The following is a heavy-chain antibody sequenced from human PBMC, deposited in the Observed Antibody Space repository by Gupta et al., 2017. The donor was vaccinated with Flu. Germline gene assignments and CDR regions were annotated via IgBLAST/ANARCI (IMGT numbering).Heavy chain of an antibody. J-gene: IGHJ5*02. CDR2: ISHFSPPT. CDR1: GFTFSNYA. V-gene: IGHV3-23*01. Sequence: EVQLLESGGGLVQPGGSLRLSCAASGFTFSNYAMTWVRQAPGKGLEWVSAISHFSPPTWYADSGKGRFTISRDNSRNTLYLQMNSLRAEDTALYYCVKERVGAPLADSWGQGALVTVSS. D-gene: IGHD1-26*01. CDR3: VKERVGAPLADS.